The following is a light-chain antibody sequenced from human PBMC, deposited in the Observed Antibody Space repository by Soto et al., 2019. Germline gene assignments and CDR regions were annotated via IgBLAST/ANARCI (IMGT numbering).Light chain of an antibody. CDR2: AAS. CDR3: QQYGRT. V-gene: IGKV3-20*01. Sequence: EVVLTQSPGTPSLSPGERATLSCRASQSISTNYLAWYQQKPGQAPKLLIYAASSRLTGIADRFSGSGSGTDFTLTISRLEPDDFALYYCQQYGRTFGQGTRLEI. CDR1: QSISTNY. J-gene: IGKJ5*01.